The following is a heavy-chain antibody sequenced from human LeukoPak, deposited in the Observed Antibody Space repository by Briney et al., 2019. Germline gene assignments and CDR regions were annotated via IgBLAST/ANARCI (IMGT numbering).Heavy chain of an antibody. J-gene: IGHJ5*02. CDR1: GGSISSYY. Sequence: SETLSLTCTVSGGSISSYYWSWIRQPPGKGLEWIGYIYYSGSTNYNPPLKSRVTISVDTSKNQFSLKLSSVTAADTAVYYCARGLDYDSSPLAFDPWGQGTLVTVSS. CDR3: ARGLDYDSSPLAFDP. CDR2: IYYSGST. D-gene: IGHD3-22*01. V-gene: IGHV4-59*01.